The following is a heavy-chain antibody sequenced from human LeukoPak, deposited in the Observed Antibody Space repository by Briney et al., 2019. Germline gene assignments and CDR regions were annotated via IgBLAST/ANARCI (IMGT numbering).Heavy chain of an antibody. D-gene: IGHD3-10*01. J-gene: IGHJ4*02. V-gene: IGHV3-30*04. Sequence: GRSLRLSCAASGFTFSSYAMHWVRQAPGKGLEWVAVMSYDGSNKYCADSAKGRFTISRDNSKNTLYLQMNSLRAEDTAVYYCASSTYYYGSGRSDYWGQGTLVTVSS. CDR3: ASSTYYYGSGRSDY. CDR2: MSYDGSNK. CDR1: GFTFSSYA.